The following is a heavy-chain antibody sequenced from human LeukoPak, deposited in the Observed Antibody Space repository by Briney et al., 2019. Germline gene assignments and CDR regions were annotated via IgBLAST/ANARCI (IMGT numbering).Heavy chain of an antibody. CDR2: IYYSGST. Sequence: SETLSLTCTVSGGSTSSSSYYWGWIRQPPGKGLEWIGSIYYSGSTYYNPSLKSRVTISVDTSKNQFSLKLSSVTAADTAVYYCARRGLRYYYDSWGQGTLVTVSS. D-gene: IGHD3-22*01. V-gene: IGHV4-39*01. J-gene: IGHJ4*02. CDR3: ARRGLRYYYDS. CDR1: GGSTSSSSYY.